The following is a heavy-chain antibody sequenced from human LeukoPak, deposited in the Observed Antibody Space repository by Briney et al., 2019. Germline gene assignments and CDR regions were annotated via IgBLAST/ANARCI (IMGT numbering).Heavy chain of an antibody. J-gene: IGHJ6*02. CDR1: GGSISSYY. D-gene: IGHD6-6*01. V-gene: IGHV4-59*08. CDR2: IYYSGST. CDR3: ARHVPYSSSYYGMDV. Sequence: PSETLSLTRTVSGGSISSYYWSWIRQPPGKGLEWIGYIYYSGSTNYNPSLKSRVTISVDTSKNQFSLKLSSVTAADTAVYYCARHVPYSSSYYGMDVWGQGTTVTVSS.